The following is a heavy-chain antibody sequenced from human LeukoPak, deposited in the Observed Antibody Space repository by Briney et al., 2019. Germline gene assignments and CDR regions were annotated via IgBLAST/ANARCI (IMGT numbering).Heavy chain of an antibody. CDR2: ISWNSGSI. D-gene: IGHD3-3*01. J-gene: IGHJ4*02. CDR1: GFTFDDYA. CDR3: AKGVTIFGVVRPRGLEYYFDY. V-gene: IGHV3-9*01. Sequence: GRSLRLSCAASGFTFDDYAMHWVRQAPGKGLEWVSGISWNSGSIGYADSVKGRFTISRDNAKNSLYLQMNSLRAEDTALYYCAKGVTIFGVVRPRGLEYYFDYWGQGTLVTVSS.